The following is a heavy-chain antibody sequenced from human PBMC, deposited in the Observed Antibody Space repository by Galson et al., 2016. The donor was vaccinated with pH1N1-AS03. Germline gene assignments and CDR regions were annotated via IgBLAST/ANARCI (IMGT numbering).Heavy chain of an antibody. Sequence: SLRLSCAVSGFTFSTYWMSWVRQAPGKGLEWVANIKPDGSEKYYGDSVKGRFTISRDNAKNSLDLQMNSLRAEDTAVYYCGRELWGGCEYWGQGTLVTVSS. CDR1: GFTFSTYW. V-gene: IGHV3-7*03. CDR3: GRELWGGCEY. J-gene: IGHJ4*02. CDR2: IKPDGSEK. D-gene: IGHD3-3*01.